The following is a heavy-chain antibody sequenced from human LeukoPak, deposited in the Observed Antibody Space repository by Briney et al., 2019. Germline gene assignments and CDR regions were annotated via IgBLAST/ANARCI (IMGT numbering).Heavy chain of an antibody. CDR2: IRYDGGEI. D-gene: IGHD1-26*01. J-gene: IGHJ4*02. Sequence: GESLKISCEASGFTFSSYWMSWVRQAPGKGLEWVANIRYDGGEIYYVDSVKGRFTISRDNAKSSLFLQMNSLRAEDAAVYYCARDKPRGSYYGSIFDSWGQGTLVTVSS. CDR1: GFTFSSYW. CDR3: ARDKPRGSYYGSIFDS. V-gene: IGHV3-7*01.